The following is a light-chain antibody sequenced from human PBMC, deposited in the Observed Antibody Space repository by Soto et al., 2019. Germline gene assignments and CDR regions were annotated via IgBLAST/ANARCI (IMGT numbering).Light chain of an antibody. CDR2: AVS. CDR3: SSYTSDSSYV. J-gene: IGLJ1*01. V-gene: IGLV2-14*01. CDR1: SSDVGLYDY. Sequence: QSVLTQPASVSGSPGQSITISCTGTSSDVGLYDYASWYQQHPGKAPQLMIYAVSNRPSGVSNRFSASKSGNTASLFISGLQAEDEADYYCSSYTSDSSYVFGSGTEVTVL.